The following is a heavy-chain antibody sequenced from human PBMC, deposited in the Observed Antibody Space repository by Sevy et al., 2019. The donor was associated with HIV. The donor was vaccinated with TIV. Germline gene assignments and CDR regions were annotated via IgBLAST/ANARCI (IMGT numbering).Heavy chain of an antibody. CDR1: GFTFSTYA. J-gene: IGHJ6*02. D-gene: IGHD2-15*01. CDR3: AIGYCSGGTCPRDYYYHGMDL. CDR2: IGGRGRYT. Sequence: GGSLRLSCAPSGFTFSTYAMNWVRQAPGKGLEWVSSIGGRGRYTYYADSVEGRFTISRDNSKNMLYLQMNSLRVADTAVYYCAIGYCSGGTCPRDYYYHGMDLWGQGTTVTVSS. V-gene: IGHV3-23*01.